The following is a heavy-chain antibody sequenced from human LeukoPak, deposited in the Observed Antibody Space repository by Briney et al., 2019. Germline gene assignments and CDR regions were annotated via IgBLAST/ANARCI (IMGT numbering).Heavy chain of an antibody. J-gene: IGHJ4*02. D-gene: IGHD3-3*01. CDR3: ATAPLGITIFGVVFDY. CDR1: GYTLTELS. CDR2: FDPEDGET. Sequence: ASVMVSCKVSGYTLTELSMHWVRQAPGKGLEWMGGFDPEDGETIYAQKFQGRVTMTEDTSTDTAYMELSSLRSEDTAVYYCATAPLGITIFGVVFDYWGQGTLVTVSS. V-gene: IGHV1-24*01.